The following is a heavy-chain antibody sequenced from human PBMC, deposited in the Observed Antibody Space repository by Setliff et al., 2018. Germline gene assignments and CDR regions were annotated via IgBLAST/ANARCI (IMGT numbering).Heavy chain of an antibody. D-gene: IGHD3-22*01. Sequence: SETLSLTCTVSDGSSSSHYWSWIRQPPGKGLEWIVNIHHSGKAYYNPSLKSRVTMSVDTSKNHVSLKLSSVTAADTAVYYCARAHTWSLPNDNSGYPGWFDPWGQGTLVTVSS. CDR2: IHHSGKA. CDR3: ARAHTWSLPNDNSGYPGWFDP. J-gene: IGHJ5*02. CDR1: DGSSSSHY. V-gene: IGHV4-59*04.